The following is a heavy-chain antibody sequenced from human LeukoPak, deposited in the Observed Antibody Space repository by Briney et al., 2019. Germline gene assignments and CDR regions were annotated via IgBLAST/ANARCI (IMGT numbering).Heavy chain of an antibody. V-gene: IGHV4-39*07. CDR3: ARGRSWPLDY. D-gene: IGHD6-13*01. J-gene: IGHJ4*02. CDR1: GGSISSSSYY. CDR2: IYYSGST. Sequence: KPSETLSHTCTVSGGSISSSSYYWGWIRQPPGKGLEWIGSIYYSGSTYYNPSLRSRVTISVDTSKNQFSLKLSSVTAADTAVYYCARGRSWPLDYWGQGTLVTVSS.